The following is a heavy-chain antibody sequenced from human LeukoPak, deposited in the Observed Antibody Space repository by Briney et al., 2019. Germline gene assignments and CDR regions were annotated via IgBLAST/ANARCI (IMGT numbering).Heavy chain of an antibody. CDR3: AKGEYSSSPGSSSWFDP. V-gene: IGHV3-23*01. CDR1: GFTFSSYA. Sequence: PGGSLRLSCAASGFTFSSYAMSWVRQAPGKGLEWVSAISGSGGSTYYADSVKGRFTISRDNSKNTPYLQMNSLRAEDTAVYYCAKGEYSSSPGSSSWFDPWGQGTLVTVSS. J-gene: IGHJ5*02. D-gene: IGHD6-6*01. CDR2: ISGSGGST.